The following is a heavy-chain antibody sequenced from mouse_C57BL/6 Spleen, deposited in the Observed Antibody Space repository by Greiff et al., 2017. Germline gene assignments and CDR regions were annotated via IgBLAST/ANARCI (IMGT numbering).Heavy chain of an antibody. D-gene: IGHD2-5*01. CDR3: ARDGNIVTRGAMDY. Sequence: DVHLVESGGGLVKPGGSLKLSCAASGFTFSSYAMSWVRQTPEKRLEWVATISDGGSYTYYPDNVKGRFTISRDNAKNNLYLQMSHLKSEDTAMYYCARDGNIVTRGAMDYWGQGTSVTVSS. V-gene: IGHV5-4*01. J-gene: IGHJ4*01. CDR2: ISDGGSYT. CDR1: GFTFSSYA.